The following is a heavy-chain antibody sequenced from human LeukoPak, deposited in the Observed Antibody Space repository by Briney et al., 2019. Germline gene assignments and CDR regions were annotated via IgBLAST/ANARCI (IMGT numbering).Heavy chain of an antibody. V-gene: IGHV3-7*03. D-gene: IGHD6-13*01. CDR2: IKQDGSEK. CDR1: GFTFSSYW. Sequence: GGSLRLSCAASGFTFSSYWMSWVRQAPGKGLEWVANIKQDGSEKYYVDSVKDRFTISRDNAENSLYLQMNSLRAEDTAVYYCARDIWQQLVPGNWGQGTLVTVSS. J-gene: IGHJ4*02. CDR3: ARDIWQQLVPGN.